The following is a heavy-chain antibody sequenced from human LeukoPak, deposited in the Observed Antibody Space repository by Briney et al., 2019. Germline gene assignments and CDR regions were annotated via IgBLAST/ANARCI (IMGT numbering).Heavy chain of an antibody. J-gene: IGHJ4*02. V-gene: IGHV3-30*18. CDR1: GFTFSSYG. CDR3: AKASIAAAVHFDY. Sequence: PGRSLRLSCAASGFTFSSYGMHWVRQAPGKGLEWVAVISYDGSNKYYAGSVKGRFTISRDNSKNTLYPQMNSLRAEDTAVYYCAKASIAAAVHFDYWGQGTLVTVSS. D-gene: IGHD6-13*01. CDR2: ISYDGSNK.